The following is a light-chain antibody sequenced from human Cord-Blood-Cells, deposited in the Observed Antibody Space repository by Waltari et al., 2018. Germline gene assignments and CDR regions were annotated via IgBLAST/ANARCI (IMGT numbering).Light chain of an antibody. Sequence: DIVMTQSPLSLPVTPGEPASISCRSSQSLLHSNGYNYLDWYLQKPGQSPQLLIYLGSNRASGVPDRFSGSGSGTDFTLKISRVEAEDVGVYDCMQALQTLFTFGPGTKVDIK. V-gene: IGKV2-28*01. CDR3: MQALQTLFT. CDR1: QSLLHSNGYNY. CDR2: LGS. J-gene: IGKJ3*01.